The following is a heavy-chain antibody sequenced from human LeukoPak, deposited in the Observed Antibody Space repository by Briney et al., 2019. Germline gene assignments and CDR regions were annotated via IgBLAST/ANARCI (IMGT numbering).Heavy chain of an antibody. Sequence: GGSLRLSCAASGFTFSSYSMNWVRQAPGKGLEWVSSISSSSSYIYYADSVKGRFTISRDNAKNSLYLQMNSLRAEDTAVYYCARDPQYSGYDSNFDYWGQGTLVTVSS. V-gene: IGHV3-21*01. D-gene: IGHD5-12*01. CDR1: GFTFSSYS. J-gene: IGHJ4*02. CDR3: ARDPQYSGYDSNFDY. CDR2: ISSSSSYI.